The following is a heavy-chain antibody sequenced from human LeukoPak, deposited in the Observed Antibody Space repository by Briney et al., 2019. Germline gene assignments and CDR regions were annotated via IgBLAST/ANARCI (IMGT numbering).Heavy chain of an antibody. CDR1: GYSISSGYY. J-gene: IGHJ4*02. CDR3: ARRVAAFDY. D-gene: IGHD6-25*01. Sequence: PSETLSLTCAVSGYSISSGYYWGWIRPPPGEGLEWIGSIYHSGSTYYNPSLKSRVTISVDTSKNQFSLKLSSVTAADTAVYYCARRVAAFDYWGQGTLVTVSS. V-gene: IGHV4-38-2*01. CDR2: IYHSGST.